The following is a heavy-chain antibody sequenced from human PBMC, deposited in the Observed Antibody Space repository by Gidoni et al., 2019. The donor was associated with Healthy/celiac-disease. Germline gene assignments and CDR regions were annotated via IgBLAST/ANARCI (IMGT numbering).Heavy chain of an antibody. Sequence: EVQLVESVGGLVQPGGSLRLSCAASGFTFSSYLLSWVRQDPGKGLEWVANIKQDGSEKYYVDAVKGRFTISRDNAKNSLYLKMNSLRAEDTAVYYCAREGYCSSTSCYGDAFDIWGQGTMVTVSS. V-gene: IGHV3-7*03. D-gene: IGHD2-2*01. J-gene: IGHJ3*02. CDR2: IKQDGSEK. CDR1: GFTFSSYL. CDR3: AREGYCSSTSCYGDAFDI.